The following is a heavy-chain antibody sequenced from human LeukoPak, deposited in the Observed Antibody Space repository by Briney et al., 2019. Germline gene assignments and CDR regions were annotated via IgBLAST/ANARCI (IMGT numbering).Heavy chain of an antibody. Sequence: PSQTLSLTCAVSGGSISSGGYSWSWIRQPRGKGLEWIGYIYHSGSTYYNPSLKSRVTISVDRSKNQFSLKLSSVTAADTAVYYCARSYGSGTDAFDIWGQGTMVTVSS. CDR2: IYHSGST. D-gene: IGHD3-10*01. J-gene: IGHJ3*02. CDR3: ARSYGSGTDAFDI. V-gene: IGHV4-30-2*01. CDR1: GGSISSGGYS.